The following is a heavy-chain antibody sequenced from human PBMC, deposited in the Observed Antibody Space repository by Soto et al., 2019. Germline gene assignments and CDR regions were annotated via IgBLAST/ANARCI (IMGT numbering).Heavy chain of an antibody. J-gene: IGHJ4*02. CDR2: IYSSGSA. V-gene: IGHV4-4*07. D-gene: IGHD1-26*01. CDR1: RASIYTYS. Sequence: SETLSLTCTVSRASIYTYSWTWIRQPAGKGLQWIGHIYSSGSANYSPSLKSRVSMSVDSSKNQISLKLSSVTAADTAVYYCATIVGANDYWGQGXPVTVYS. CDR3: ATIVGANDY.